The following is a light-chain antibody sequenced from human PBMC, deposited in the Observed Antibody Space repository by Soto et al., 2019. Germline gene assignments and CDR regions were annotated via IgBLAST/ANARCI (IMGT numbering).Light chain of an antibody. Sequence: QSALTQPASVSGSLGQSITISCTGTSSDVGAYKFVSWYQQHPGKAPKLMISEVSIRPPGVSNRFSGSKSGNTAYLTISGLQAEDEADYYCSSYTTSSTYVFGTGTQLTVL. CDR3: SSYTTSSTYV. CDR2: EVS. V-gene: IGLV2-14*01. J-gene: IGLJ1*01. CDR1: SSDVGAYKF.